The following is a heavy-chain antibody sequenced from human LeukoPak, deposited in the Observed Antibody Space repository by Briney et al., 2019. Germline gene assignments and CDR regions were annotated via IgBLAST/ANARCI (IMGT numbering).Heavy chain of an antibody. CDR2: IIPIFGTA. CDR3: AIYGDYGGGYFDY. V-gene: IGHV1-69*01. J-gene: IGHJ4*02. Sequence: ASVKVSCKASGGTFSSYAISWVRQAPGQGLVWMGGIIPIFGTANYAQKFQGRVTITADESTSTAYMELSSLRSEDTAVYYCAIYGDYGGGYFDYWGQGTLVTVSS. CDR1: GGTFSSYA. D-gene: IGHD4-17*01.